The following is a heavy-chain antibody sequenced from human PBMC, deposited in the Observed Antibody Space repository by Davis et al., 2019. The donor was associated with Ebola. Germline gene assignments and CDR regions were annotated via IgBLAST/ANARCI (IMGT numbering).Heavy chain of an antibody. CDR3: AKVSGGYLRWYFDV. J-gene: IGHJ2*01. CDR1: GFTFSASA. CDR2: IRSKTDNYAT. V-gene: IGHV3-73*01. D-gene: IGHD1-26*01. Sequence: PGGSLRLSCAASGFTFSASAVHWVRQAPGKGLEWVGRIRSKTDNYATAYTASMKGRFAISRDDSKNTAYLQMNSLKTEDTAVYYCAKVSGGYLRWYFDVWGRGSLVTVSS.